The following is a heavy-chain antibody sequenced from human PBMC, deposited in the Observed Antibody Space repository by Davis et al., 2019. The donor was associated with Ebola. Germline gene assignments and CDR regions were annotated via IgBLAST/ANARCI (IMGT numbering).Heavy chain of an antibody. CDR3: ARTPYCSGGSCYSNPHFDY. CDR2: IYYTGST. V-gene: IGHV4-39*01. J-gene: IGHJ4*02. CDR1: GGSIISSSSY. D-gene: IGHD2-15*01. Sequence: MPSETLSLTCTVSGGSIISSSSYWGWIRQPPRKGLEWIGSIYYTGSTYYNPSLKSRVTISADTSKNQFSLKLASVTAVDTAMYYCARTPYCSGGSCYSNPHFDYWGQGTLVTVSS.